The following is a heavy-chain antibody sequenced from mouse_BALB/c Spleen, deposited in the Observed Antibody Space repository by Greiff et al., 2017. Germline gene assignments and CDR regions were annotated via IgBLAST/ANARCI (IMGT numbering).Heavy chain of an antibody. V-gene: IGHV5-17*02. J-gene: IGHJ4*01. CDR3: ARSRDYYGSSPMDY. Sequence: EVQLVESGGGLVQPGGSRKLSCAASGFTFSSFGMHWVRQAPEKGLEWVAYISSGSSTIYYADTVKGRFTISRDNPKNTLFLQMTSLRSEDTAMYYCARSRDYYGSSPMDYWGQGTSVTVSS. D-gene: IGHD1-1*01. CDR2: ISSGSSTI. CDR1: GFTFSSFG.